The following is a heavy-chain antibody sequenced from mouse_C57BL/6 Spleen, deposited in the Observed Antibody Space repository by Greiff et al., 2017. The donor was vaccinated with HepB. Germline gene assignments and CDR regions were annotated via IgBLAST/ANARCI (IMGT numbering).Heavy chain of an antibody. CDR3: ARGRDYYAMDY. J-gene: IGHJ4*01. CDR1: GYTFTSYW. V-gene: IGHV1-59*01. CDR2: IDPSDSYT. Sequence: QVQLKQPGAELVRPGTSVKLSCKASGYTFTSYWMHWVKQRPGQGLEWIGVIDPSDSYTNYNQKFKGKATLTVDTSSSTAYMQLSSLTSEDSAVYYCARGRDYYAMDYWGQGTSVTVSS.